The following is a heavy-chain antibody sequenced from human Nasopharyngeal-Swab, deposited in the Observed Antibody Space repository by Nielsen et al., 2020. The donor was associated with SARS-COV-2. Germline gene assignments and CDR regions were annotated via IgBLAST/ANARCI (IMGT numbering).Heavy chain of an antibody. CDR2: INHSGNT. Sequence: GSLRLSCVVCGGSFTSYYWGWIRQPPGKGLEWIAEINHSGNTHYNPSLKSRVTMSVDTSKNQFSLRLSSVTAADTAVYYCARGLSGVVPAPILGLGPFYSYYYMDVWGKGTTVTVSS. CDR3: ARGLSGVVPAPILGLGPFYSYYYMDV. J-gene: IGHJ6*03. D-gene: IGHD2-2*01. CDR1: GGSFTSYY. V-gene: IGHV4-34*01.